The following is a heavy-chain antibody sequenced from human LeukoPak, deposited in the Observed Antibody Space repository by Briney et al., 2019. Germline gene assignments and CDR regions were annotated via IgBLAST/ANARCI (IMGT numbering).Heavy chain of an antibody. CDR1: GYTFTNYD. CDR2: VSTDSGNS. Sequence: ASVKVSCKASGYTFTNYDINWVRQATGQGLEWLGWVSTDSGNSDSAQKFQDRITLTRDTSISTVFLELRNLRSDDTAVYYCARGVSRGVDYWGQGTLVTVSS. V-gene: IGHV1-8*02. D-gene: IGHD3-16*01. J-gene: IGHJ4*02. CDR3: ARGVSRGVDY.